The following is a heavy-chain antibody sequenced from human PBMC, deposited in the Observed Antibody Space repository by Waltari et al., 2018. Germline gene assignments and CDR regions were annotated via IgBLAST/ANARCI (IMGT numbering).Heavy chain of an antibody. D-gene: IGHD3-22*01. V-gene: IGHV3-66*01. Sequence: EVQLVESGGGVVQPGGSLRLSCAASGFTVSSNYLSWVRQAPGKGLEWVSVIYSGGSTYYADSVKGRFTISRDNSKNTLYLQMNSLRAEDTAVYYCARARYDSGNWFDPWGQGTLVTVSS. CDR1: GFTVSSNY. J-gene: IGHJ5*02. CDR3: ARARYDSGNWFDP. CDR2: IYSGGST.